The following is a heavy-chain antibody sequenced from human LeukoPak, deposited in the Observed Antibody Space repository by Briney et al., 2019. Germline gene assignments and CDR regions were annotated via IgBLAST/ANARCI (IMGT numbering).Heavy chain of an antibody. Sequence: PSETLSLTRTVSGGSRRALYVTWIPQPPGKGLEWIGYIYYSGSTNYNPSLKSRVTTSVDTSKNQFSVKLSSVTAADTAVYYCARLLGGSWCEPWRERTLVTVSS. V-gene: IGHV4-59*01. CDR2: IYYSGST. D-gene: IGHD1-26*01. J-gene: IGHJ5*02. CDR1: GGSRRALY. CDR3: ARLLGGSWCEP.